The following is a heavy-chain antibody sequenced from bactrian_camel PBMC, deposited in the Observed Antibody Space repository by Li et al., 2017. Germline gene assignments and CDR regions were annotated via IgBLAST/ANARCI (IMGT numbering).Heavy chain of an antibody. J-gene: IGHJ4*01. CDR2: IYFAGAI. V-gene: IGHV3S57*01. Sequence: VQLVESGGGSVQAGGSLRLSCAASGDTRSSYCMAWFRQAPGKEREGVATIYFAGAIYYADSVQGRFTISRDNAKNTLYLQMNNLKPEDTATYYCAAGSGVGRWKEPVVYTYWGQGTQVTVS. D-gene: IGHD5*01. CDR3: AAGSGVGRWKEPVVYTY. CDR1: GDTRSSYC.